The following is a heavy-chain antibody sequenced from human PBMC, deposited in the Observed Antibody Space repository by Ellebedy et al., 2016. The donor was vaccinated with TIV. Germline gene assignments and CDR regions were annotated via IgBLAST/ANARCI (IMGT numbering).Heavy chain of an antibody. Sequence: MPSETLSLTCTVSGYSISSGYYCGWVREPPGEGLEWFGSSSHYGISYYNPSLKSRLTISLDTSENQFSLKLSSVTAADTAVYYGAREQWEQGQHGDDFNIWGQGKMVTISS. CDR3: AREQWEQGQHGDDFNI. V-gene: IGHV4-38-2*02. D-gene: IGHD1-26*01. CDR1: GYSISSGYY. CDR2: SSHYGIS. J-gene: IGHJ3*02.